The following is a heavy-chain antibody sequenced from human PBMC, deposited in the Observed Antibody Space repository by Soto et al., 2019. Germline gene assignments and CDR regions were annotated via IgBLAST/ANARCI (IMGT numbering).Heavy chain of an antibody. J-gene: IGHJ6*02. CDR3: ARQPLTTVTNYYYYGMDV. V-gene: IGHV5-10-1*01. CDR2: IDPSDSYT. Sequence: GESLKISCKSSGYSFTSYWISWVRQMPGKGLEWMGRIDPSDSYTNYSPSFQGHVTISADKSISTAYLQWSSLKASDTAMYYCARQPLTTVTNYYYYGMDVWGQGTTVTVSS. CDR1: GYSFTSYW. D-gene: IGHD4-4*01.